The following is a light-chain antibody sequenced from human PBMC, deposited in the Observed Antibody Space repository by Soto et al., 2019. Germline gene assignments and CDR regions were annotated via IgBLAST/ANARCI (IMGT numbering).Light chain of an antibody. CDR1: SSDVGGYNY. CDR3: CSYAGSYYV. J-gene: IGLJ1*01. Sequence: QSALTQPRSVSGSPGQSVTISCTGTSSDVGGYNYVYWYHQHPGKAPKLMIYDVSKRPSGVPDRFSGSKSGNTAALTISGLQAEDEADYYCCSYAGSYYVFGTGTKLTVL. CDR2: DVS. V-gene: IGLV2-11*01.